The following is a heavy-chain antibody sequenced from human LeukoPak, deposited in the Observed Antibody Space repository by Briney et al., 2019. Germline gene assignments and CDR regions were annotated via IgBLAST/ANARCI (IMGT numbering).Heavy chain of an antibody. J-gene: IGHJ4*02. CDR1: GYTFNGYY. Sequence: ASVKVSCKASGYTFNGYYIHWVRQAPGQGLEWMGWINPNSGGTNYAQNFQGRVTMTRDTSISTAYMELSRLRSDDTAVYYCSAAAAPFDYWGQGTLVTVSS. D-gene: IGHD6-13*01. CDR3: SAAAAPFDY. V-gene: IGHV1-2*02. CDR2: INPNSGGT.